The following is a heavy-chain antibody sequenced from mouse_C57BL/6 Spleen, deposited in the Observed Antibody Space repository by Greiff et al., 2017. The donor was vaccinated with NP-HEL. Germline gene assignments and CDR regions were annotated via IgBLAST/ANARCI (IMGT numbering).Heavy chain of an antibody. J-gene: IGHJ3*01. Sequence: QVTLKESGPGILQPSQTLSLTCSFSGFSLSTSNMGIVWIRPPSGKGLEWLVHTWWNDDKYYNPFMKRRLTTSKDTSNNPVFLKITRVATADAATYYCAQIRAGTGPFAYWGQGTLVTVSA. CDR3: AQIRAGTGPFAY. V-gene: IGHV8-5*01. CDR2: TWWNDDK. D-gene: IGHD4-1*01. CDR1: GFSLSTSNMG.